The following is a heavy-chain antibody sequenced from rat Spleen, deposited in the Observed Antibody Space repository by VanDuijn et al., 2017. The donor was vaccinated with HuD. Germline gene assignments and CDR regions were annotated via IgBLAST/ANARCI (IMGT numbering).Heavy chain of an antibody. V-gene: IGHV3-3*01. CDR1: FYSITSSYR. CDR3: GRDNNYKAY. J-gene: IGHJ2*01. Sequence: EVQLQESGPGLVKPSQSLSLTCSVTFYSITSSYRWSWVRKFPGNKLEWMGYIDSAGSTKYNPSLKSRISITRDTSKNQFFLQVNSVTTEDTATYYCGRDNNYKAYWGQGVMVTVSS. D-gene: IGHD1-10*01. CDR2: IDSAGST.